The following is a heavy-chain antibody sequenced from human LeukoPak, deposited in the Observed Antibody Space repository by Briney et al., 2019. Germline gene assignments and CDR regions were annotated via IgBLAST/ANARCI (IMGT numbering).Heavy chain of an antibody. CDR3: ARLAVAGPFDY. CDR1: GFTFSSYT. J-gene: IGHJ4*02. CDR2: ITSSSIYI. Sequence: GGSLRLSCAVSGFTFSSYTMNWVRQAPGKGLEWVSSITSSSIYIYYADSVKGRFTISRDNAKNSLYLQMNSLRAEDTAVYYCARLAVAGPFDYWGQGTLVTVSS. D-gene: IGHD6-19*01. V-gene: IGHV3-21*01.